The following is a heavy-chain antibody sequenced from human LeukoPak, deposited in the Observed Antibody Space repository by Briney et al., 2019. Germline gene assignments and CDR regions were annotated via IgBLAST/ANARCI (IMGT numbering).Heavy chain of an antibody. CDR2: ISGSGHDI. V-gene: IGHV3-11*01. D-gene: IGHD1-1*01. Sequence: GGSLRLSCAASGFIVSGFDISWVRQRPGKGLEWISYISGSGHDINYVDSVKGRFTVSRDNAKNSLYLQMNSLSADDTAIYYCARTARSGDIRGQGTLVTVSS. J-gene: IGHJ4*02. CDR1: GFIVSGFD. CDR3: ARTARSGDI.